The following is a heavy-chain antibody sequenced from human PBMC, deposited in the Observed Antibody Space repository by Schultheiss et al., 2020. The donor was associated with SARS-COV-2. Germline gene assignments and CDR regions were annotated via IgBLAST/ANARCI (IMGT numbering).Heavy chain of an antibody. CDR3: ARASRRVNPLLPIYYYSGMDV. J-gene: IGHJ6*02. Sequence: ASVKVSCKASGGAFSSNGISWVRQAPGQGLEWMGWINPNSGGTNYAQKLQGRVTMTTDTSTSTAYMELSRLRSDDTAVYYCARASRRVNPLLPIYYYSGMDVWGHGTTVTVSS. CDR2: INPNSGGT. V-gene: IGHV1-18*01. D-gene: IGHD3-22*01. CDR1: GGAFSSNG.